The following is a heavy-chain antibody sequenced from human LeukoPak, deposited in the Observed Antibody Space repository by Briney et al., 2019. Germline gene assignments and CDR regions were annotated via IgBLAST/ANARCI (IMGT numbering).Heavy chain of an antibody. J-gene: IGHJ4*02. D-gene: IGHD6-19*01. Sequence: PGGSLRLSCAASGFTFDDYAMHWVRQAPGKGLEWVSGISWNSGSIGYADSVKGRFTISRDNAKDSLYLQMNSLRAEDTALYYCAKDLHSSGWYYFDYWDQGTLVTVSS. V-gene: IGHV3-9*01. CDR2: ISWNSGSI. CDR1: GFTFDDYA. CDR3: AKDLHSSGWYYFDY.